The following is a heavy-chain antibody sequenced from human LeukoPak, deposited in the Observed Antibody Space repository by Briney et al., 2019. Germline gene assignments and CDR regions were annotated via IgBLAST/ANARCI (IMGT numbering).Heavy chain of an antibody. CDR1: GYTFTSYD. V-gene: IGHV1-8*01. Sequence: GASVKVSCKASGYTFTSYDINWVRQATGQGLEWMGWMNPNSGNTGYAQKFQGRVTMTRNTSISTAYMELSSLRSEDTAVYYCARGPGYSELYYYYYYMDVWGKGTAVTVSS. CDR3: ARGPGYSELYYYYYYMDV. J-gene: IGHJ6*03. D-gene: IGHD4-11*01. CDR2: MNPNSGNT.